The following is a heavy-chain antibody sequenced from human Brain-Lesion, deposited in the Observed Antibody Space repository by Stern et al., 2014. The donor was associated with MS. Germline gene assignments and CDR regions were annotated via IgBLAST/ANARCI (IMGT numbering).Heavy chain of an antibody. V-gene: IGHV1-2*02. CDR1: GYIFTGYY. J-gene: IGHJ6*02. Sequence: VQLVESGAEVKKPGASVKVSCKASGYIFTGYYIHWVRQAPGQGLEWMAWINPNTGGTKYAQKLQGRVTMSRDTSISTAYVELSSLTSDYTAVYYCARDQRGITIFGVVTDYYYLGMDVWGQGTTVTVSS. CDR3: ARDQRGITIFGVVTDYYYLGMDV. D-gene: IGHD3-3*01. CDR2: INPNTGGT.